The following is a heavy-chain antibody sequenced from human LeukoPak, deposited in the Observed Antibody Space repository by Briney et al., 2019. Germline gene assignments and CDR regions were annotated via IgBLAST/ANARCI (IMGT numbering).Heavy chain of an antibody. Sequence: PSETLSLTCTVSGGSISSSSHYWGWIRQPPGKGLEWIGSIYYSGTTAYNPSLKSRATISVDTSKNQFSLKLSSVTAADTAVYYCVRWQSGSMFHPPWGQGTLVTVSS. J-gene: IGHJ5*02. D-gene: IGHD3-10*02. CDR1: GGSISSSSHY. V-gene: IGHV4-39*01. CDR3: VRWQSGSMFHPP. CDR2: IYYSGTT.